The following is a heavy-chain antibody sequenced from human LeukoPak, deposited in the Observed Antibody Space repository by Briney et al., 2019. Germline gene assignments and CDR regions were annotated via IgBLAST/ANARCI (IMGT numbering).Heavy chain of an antibody. J-gene: IGHJ6*02. Sequence: GGSLRLSCAASGFTFSSYAMSWVRQAPGKGLEWVSAISGSGGSTYYADSVKGRFTISRDNSKNTLYLQMNSLRAEDTAVYYCAKDTAMVTPHSYYYYGMDVWGQGTTVTVSS. CDR2: ISGSGGST. D-gene: IGHD5-18*01. V-gene: IGHV3-23*01. CDR3: AKDTAMVTPHSYYYYGMDV. CDR1: GFTFSSYA.